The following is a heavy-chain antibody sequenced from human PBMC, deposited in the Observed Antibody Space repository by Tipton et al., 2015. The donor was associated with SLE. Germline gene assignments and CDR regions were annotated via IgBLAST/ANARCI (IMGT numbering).Heavy chain of an antibody. Sequence: TLSLTCTVSGGSISSYYWSWIRQPPGKRLEWIGHVHSSGSTHYNPSLKSRVTISLDTSKNQFSLRMSSVTAADTAVYYCATSGYASLSWFGSWGQGAPVTSAS. D-gene: IGHD5-12*01. V-gene: IGHV4-59*03. CDR2: VHSSGST. CDR3: ATSGYASLSWFGS. CDR1: GGSISSYY. J-gene: IGHJ5*01.